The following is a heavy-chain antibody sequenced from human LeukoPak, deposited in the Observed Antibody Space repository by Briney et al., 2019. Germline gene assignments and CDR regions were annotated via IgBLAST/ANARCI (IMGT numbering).Heavy chain of an antibody. J-gene: IGHJ4*02. CDR3: ARTAARRFDY. CDR1: GYTFTGYY. D-gene: IGHD6-6*01. CDR2: INPSGGST. Sequence: ASVKVSCKASGYTFTGYYMHWVRQAPGQGLEWMGIINPSGGSTSYAQKFQGRVTMTRDTSTSTVYMELSSLRSDDTAVYYCARTAARRFDYWGQGTLVTVSS. V-gene: IGHV1-46*01.